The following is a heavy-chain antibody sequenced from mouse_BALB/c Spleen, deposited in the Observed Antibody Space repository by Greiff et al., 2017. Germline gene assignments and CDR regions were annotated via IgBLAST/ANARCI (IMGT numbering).Heavy chain of an antibody. Sequence: EVKLMESGPGLVKPSQSLSLTCTVTGYSITSDYAWNWIRQFPGNKLEWMGYISYSGSTSYNPSLKSRISITRDTSKNQFFLQLNSVTTEDTATYYCARGYGYEGFAYWGQGTLVTVSA. D-gene: IGHD1-2*01. V-gene: IGHV3-2*02. J-gene: IGHJ3*01. CDR1: GYSITSDYA. CDR2: ISYSGST. CDR3: ARGYGYEGFAY.